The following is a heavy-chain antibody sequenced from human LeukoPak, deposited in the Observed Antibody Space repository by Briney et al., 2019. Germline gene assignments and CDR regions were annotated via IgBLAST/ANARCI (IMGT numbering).Heavy chain of an antibody. CDR1: GGSLSSSKW. V-gene: IGHV4-4*02. CDR2: IYHSGST. J-gene: IGHJ6*04. CDR3: ARGRVRGVIITPYYYYGMDV. D-gene: IGHD3-10*01. Sequence: SGTLSLTRAVSGGSLSSSKWWSWVRQPPGKGLEWIGEIYHSGSTNYNPSLKSRVTISVDKSKNQFSLKLSSVTAADTAVYYCARGRVRGVIITPYYYYGMDVWGKGTTVTVSS.